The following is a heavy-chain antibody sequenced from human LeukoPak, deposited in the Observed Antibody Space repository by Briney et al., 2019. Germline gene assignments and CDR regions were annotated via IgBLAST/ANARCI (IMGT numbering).Heavy chain of an antibody. D-gene: IGHD3-10*01. Sequence: GGSLRLSCAASGFTFSSYWMSWVRQAPGKGLEWVANIKQDGSEKYYVDSVKGRFTISRDNAKNSLYLQMNSLRAEDTAVYYCARAYGSGSYSLSPDYWGQGTQVTVSS. CDR3: ARAYGSGSYSLSPDY. V-gene: IGHV3-7*04. J-gene: IGHJ4*02. CDR1: GFTFSSYW. CDR2: IKQDGSEK.